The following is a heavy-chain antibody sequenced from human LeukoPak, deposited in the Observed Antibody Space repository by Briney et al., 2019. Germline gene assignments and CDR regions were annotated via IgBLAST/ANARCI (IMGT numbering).Heavy chain of an antibody. Sequence: GASVKVSCKASGYTFTSYDISWVRQAPGQGLEWMGRIIPILGIANYAQKFQGRVTITADKSTSTAYMELSSLRSEDTAVYYCARDRVVGGPDYWGQGTLVTVSS. V-gene: IGHV1-69*04. CDR2: IIPILGIA. CDR1: GYTFTSYD. J-gene: IGHJ4*02. CDR3: ARDRVVGGPDY. D-gene: IGHD1-26*01.